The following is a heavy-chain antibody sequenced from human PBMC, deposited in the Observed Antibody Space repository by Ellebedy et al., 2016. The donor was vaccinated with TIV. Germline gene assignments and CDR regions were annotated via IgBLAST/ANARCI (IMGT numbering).Heavy chain of an antibody. CDR1: GYTFTSYG. CDR3: ARDSSLLWFGESGMDV. D-gene: IGHD3-10*01. CDR2: ISAYNGNT. Sequence: AASVKVSCKASGYTFTSYGISWVRQAPGQGLEWMGWISAYNGNTNYAQKLQGRVTMTTDTSTSTAYMELRSLRSDDTAVYYCARDSSLLWFGESGMDVWGQGTTVTVSS. J-gene: IGHJ6*02. V-gene: IGHV1-18*01.